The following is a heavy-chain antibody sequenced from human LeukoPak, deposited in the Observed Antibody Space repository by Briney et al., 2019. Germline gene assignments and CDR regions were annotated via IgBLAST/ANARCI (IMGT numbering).Heavy chain of an antibody. J-gene: IGHJ4*02. CDR2: IYPGDSDT. CDR1: GYSFTSYW. CDR3: ARLSVVPAADFDY. V-gene: IGHV5-51*01. D-gene: IGHD2-2*01. Sequence: GESLKISCKGSGYSFTSYWIGWVRQMPGKGLEWMGIIYPGDSDTRYSPSFQGQVTISADKSISTAHLQWSSLKASDTAMYYCARLSVVPAADFDYWGQGTLVTVSS.